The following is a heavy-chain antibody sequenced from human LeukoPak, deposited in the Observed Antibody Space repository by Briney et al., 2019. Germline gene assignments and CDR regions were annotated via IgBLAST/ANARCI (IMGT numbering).Heavy chain of an antibody. D-gene: IGHD3-10*01. Sequence: SETLSLTCSVSGGSIRSGSYYWSWIRQPAGKGLEWIGRIYTSGSTNYNPSLKSRVTISVDTSKNQFSLKLSSVTAADTAVYYCARDHYYDSGSDHWGQGTLVTVSS. CDR1: GGSIRSGSYY. CDR3: ARDHYYDSGSDH. V-gene: IGHV4-61*02. CDR2: IYTSGST. J-gene: IGHJ4*02.